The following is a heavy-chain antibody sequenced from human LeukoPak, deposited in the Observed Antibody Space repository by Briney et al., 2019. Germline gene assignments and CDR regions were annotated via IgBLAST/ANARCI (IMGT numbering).Heavy chain of an antibody. D-gene: IGHD6-19*01. J-gene: IGHJ4*02. CDR2: ISSGGSTI. V-gene: IGHV3-48*03. CDR3: ARDPMNSSGGPNLDY. Sequence: GGSPRLSCAASGFTFSSYEMHWVRQAPGKGLEWVSYISSGGSTIYYADSVKGRFTISRDNAKNSLYLQMNSLRAEDTAVYYCARDPMNSSGGPNLDYWGQGTLVTVSS. CDR1: GFTFSSYE.